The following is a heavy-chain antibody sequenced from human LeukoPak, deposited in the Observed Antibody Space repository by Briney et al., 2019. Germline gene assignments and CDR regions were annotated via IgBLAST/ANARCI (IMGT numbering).Heavy chain of an antibody. CDR3: ARVWFGYFFQ. Sequence: GGSLRLFCVASGIDISYHYVGWVRQAPGKGLEWVSVIHTGGTTHYADSVKGRFTISKDNSNNTVYLQMNSVRVEDTAVYYCARVWFGYFFQWGQGALVTVSS. CDR2: IHTGGTT. V-gene: IGHV3-53*01. CDR1: GIDISYHY. J-gene: IGHJ4*02. D-gene: IGHD3-10*01.